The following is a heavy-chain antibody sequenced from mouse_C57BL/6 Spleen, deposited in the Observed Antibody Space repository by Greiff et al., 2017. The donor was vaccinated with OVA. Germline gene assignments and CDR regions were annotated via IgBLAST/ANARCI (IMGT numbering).Heavy chain of an antibody. CDR3: ARGPLYYGSSQAWFAY. D-gene: IGHD1-1*01. CDR1: GYAFTNYL. J-gene: IGHJ3*01. CDR2: INPGSGGT. Sequence: QVQLQQSGAELVRPGTSVKVSCKASGYAFTNYLIEWVKQRPGQGLEWIGVINPGSGGTNYNEKFKGKATLTADKSSSTAYMQLSSLTSEDSAVYFCARGPLYYGSSQAWFAYWGQGTLVTVSA. V-gene: IGHV1-54*01.